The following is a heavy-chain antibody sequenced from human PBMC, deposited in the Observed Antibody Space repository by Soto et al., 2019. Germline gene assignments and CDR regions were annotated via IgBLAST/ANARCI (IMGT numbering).Heavy chain of an antibody. CDR3: AKATNDYVWGSYRSNDY. Sequence: GGSLRLSCAASGFTFSSYAMSWVRQAPGKGLEWVSAISGSGGSTYYADSVKGRFTISRDNSKNTLYLQMNSLRAEDTAVYYCAKATNDYVWGSYRSNDYWGQGTLVTVSS. CDR1: GFTFSSYA. D-gene: IGHD3-16*02. J-gene: IGHJ4*02. CDR2: ISGSGGST. V-gene: IGHV3-23*01.